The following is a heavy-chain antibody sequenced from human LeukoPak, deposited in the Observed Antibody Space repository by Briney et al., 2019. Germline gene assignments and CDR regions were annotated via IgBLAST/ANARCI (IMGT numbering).Heavy chain of an antibody. D-gene: IGHD6-13*01. Sequence: PGGPLRLSCAASGFTFSSYAMSWVRQATGKGLEWVSTISGSGGSTYFADSVKGRFTISRDNSKNTLYLQMNSLRAEDTAVYYCAKDRSGGSSWYSFDYWGQGTLVTVSS. CDR2: ISGSGGST. CDR3: AKDRSGGSSWYSFDY. J-gene: IGHJ4*02. CDR1: GFTFSSYA. V-gene: IGHV3-23*01.